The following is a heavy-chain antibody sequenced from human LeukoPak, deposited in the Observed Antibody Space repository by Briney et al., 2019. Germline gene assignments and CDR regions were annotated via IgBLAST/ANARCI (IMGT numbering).Heavy chain of an antibody. CDR1: GFIFSSYS. J-gene: IGHJ4*02. Sequence: PGGSLRLSCAASGFIFSSYSMNWVRQAPGKGLEWVSSISSSSSYIYYADSVKGRFTISRDNAKNSLYLQMNSLRAEDTAVYYCARAVGASYSGSYFFDYWGQGTLVTVSS. CDR2: ISSSSSYI. CDR3: ARAVGASYSGSYFFDY. D-gene: IGHD1-26*01. V-gene: IGHV3-21*01.